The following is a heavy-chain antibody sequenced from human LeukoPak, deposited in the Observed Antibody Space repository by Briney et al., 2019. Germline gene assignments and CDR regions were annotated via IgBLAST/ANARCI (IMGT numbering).Heavy chain of an antibody. CDR1: GFTFSSYG. Sequence: PGGSLRLSCAASGFTFSSYGMHWVRQAPGKGLEWVAFIRYDGSNKYYADSVKGRFTISRDNSKNTLYLQMNSLRAEDTAVYYCARGPPNYYGSGSYYPGYFDYWGQGTLVTVSS. V-gene: IGHV3-30*02. CDR2: IRYDGSNK. CDR3: ARGPPNYYGSGSYYPGYFDY. D-gene: IGHD3-10*01. J-gene: IGHJ4*02.